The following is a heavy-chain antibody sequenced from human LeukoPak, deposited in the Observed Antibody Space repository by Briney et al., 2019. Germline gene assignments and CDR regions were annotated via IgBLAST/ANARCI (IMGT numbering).Heavy chain of an antibody. CDR3: ARQGIVVVPAAMRGAFDI. D-gene: IGHD2-2*01. J-gene: IGHJ3*02. CDR1: GFTFSSYG. Sequence: GGSLRLSCAASGFTFSSYGMSWVRQAPGKGLEWVSAISGSGGSTYYADSVKGRFTISRDNAKNSLYLQMNSLRAEDTAVYYCARQGIVVVPAAMRGAFDIWGQGTMVTVSS. CDR2: ISGSGGST. V-gene: IGHV3-23*01.